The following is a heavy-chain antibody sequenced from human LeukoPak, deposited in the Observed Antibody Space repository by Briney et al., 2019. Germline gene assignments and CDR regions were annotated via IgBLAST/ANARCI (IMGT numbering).Heavy chain of an antibody. CDR2: IIPIFGTA. V-gene: IGHV1-69*06. CDR3: ARDRVGSGWPRPWYFEF. J-gene: IGHJ4*02. CDR1: GGTFSSYA. Sequence: SVKVSCKASGGTFSSYAISWVRQAPGQGLEWMGRIIPIFGTANYAQKFQGRVTITADKSTSTAYMELSSLRSEDTAVYYCARDRVGSGWPRPWYFEFWGQGTLITVSS. D-gene: IGHD6-19*01.